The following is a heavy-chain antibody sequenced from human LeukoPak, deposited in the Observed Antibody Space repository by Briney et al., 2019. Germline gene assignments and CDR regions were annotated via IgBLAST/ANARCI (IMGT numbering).Heavy chain of an antibody. Sequence: PSETLSLTCTVPGGSISSYYWSWIRQPPGKGLEWIGYIYYSGSTNYNPSLKSRVTISVDTSKNQFSLKLSSVTAADTAVYYCARGSVVWGICDYWGQGTLVTVSS. V-gene: IGHV4-59*01. D-gene: IGHD3-10*01. CDR3: ARGSVVWGICDY. J-gene: IGHJ4*02. CDR2: IYYSGST. CDR1: GGSISSYY.